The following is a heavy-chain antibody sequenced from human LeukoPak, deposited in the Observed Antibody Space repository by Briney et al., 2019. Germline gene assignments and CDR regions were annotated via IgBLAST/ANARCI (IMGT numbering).Heavy chain of an antibody. CDR1: GGSISSYH. CDR3: ASLLTYFAY. Sequence: SETLSLTCTVSGGSISSYHWGWIRQPPGKGLEWIASIYYSGSTYYSPSLKSRVTISVDTSKNQFSLKMSSVIAADTAVYYCASLLTYFAYWGQGTLVTVSS. V-gene: IGHV4-39*01. D-gene: IGHD3-9*01. CDR2: IYYSGST. J-gene: IGHJ4*02.